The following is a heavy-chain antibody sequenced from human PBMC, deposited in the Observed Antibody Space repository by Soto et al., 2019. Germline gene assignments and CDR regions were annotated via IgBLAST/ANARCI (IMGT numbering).Heavy chain of an antibody. V-gene: IGHV4-34*12. CDR1: GGSFSAYY. Sequence: SETLSLTCAVYGGSFSAYYWSWVRQPPGKGLEWIGEIIHSESTKYNPSLKSRVTISVDTSKNQFSLKLSSVTAADTAVYYCARQRPTDGRWEFANYYGMDVWGQRTPVTVSS. D-gene: IGHD1-26*01. J-gene: IGHJ6*02. CDR3: ARQRPTDGRWEFANYYGMDV. CDR2: IIHSEST.